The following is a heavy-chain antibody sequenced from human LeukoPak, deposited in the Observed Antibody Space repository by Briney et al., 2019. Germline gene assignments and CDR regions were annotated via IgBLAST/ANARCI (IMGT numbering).Heavy chain of an antibody. CDR3: ADEGYSYGPGGFDY. CDR1: GGSISSGGYY. D-gene: IGHD5-18*01. Sequence: SETLSLTCTVSGGSISSGGYYWSWIRQPPGKGLEWIGYIYHSGSTYYNPSLKSRVTISVDRSKNQFSLKLSSVTAADTAVYYCADEGYSYGPGGFDYWGQGTLVTVSS. J-gene: IGHJ4*02. V-gene: IGHV4-30-2*01. CDR2: IYHSGST.